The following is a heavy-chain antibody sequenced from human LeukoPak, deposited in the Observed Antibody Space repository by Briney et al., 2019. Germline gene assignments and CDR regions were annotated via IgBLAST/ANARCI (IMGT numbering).Heavy chain of an antibody. Sequence: ETLSLTCAVYGGSFSGYYWSWVRQAPGKGLEWVSAISGSGGSTYYADSVKGRFTISRDNSKNTLYLQMNSLRAEDTAVYYCAKEGSPVAGTYYFDYWGQGTLVTVSS. J-gene: IGHJ4*02. V-gene: IGHV3-23*01. CDR2: ISGSGGST. D-gene: IGHD6-19*01. CDR3: AKEGSPVAGTYYFDY. CDR1: GGSFSGYY.